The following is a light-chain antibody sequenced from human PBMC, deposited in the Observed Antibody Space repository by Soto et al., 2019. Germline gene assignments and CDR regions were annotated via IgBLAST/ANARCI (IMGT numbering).Light chain of an antibody. J-gene: IGKJ3*01. Sequence: EIVLTQSPGILSLSPGERATLSCRASQIVSSSSLVWYQQKVGQAPRLLIYGASSRATGIPDRFSGSGSGTAFTLTISRLDPEDFAVYYCQQYNNWHFTFGPGTKVDIK. CDR2: GAS. V-gene: IGKV3-20*01. CDR3: QQYNNWHFT. CDR1: QIVSSSS.